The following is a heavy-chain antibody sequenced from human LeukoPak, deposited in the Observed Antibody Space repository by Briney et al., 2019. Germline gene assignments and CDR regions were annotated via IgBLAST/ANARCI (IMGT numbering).Heavy chain of an antibody. D-gene: IGHD3-9*01. CDR3: AKDLVLPAYQPFDS. CDR1: GFDLTRHA. CDR2: IRSDSFTT. J-gene: IGHJ4*02. V-gene: IGHV3-23*01. Sequence: GGSLRLSCAASGFDLTRHAMSWVRQTPGKGLGWVSDIRSDSFTTTYADSVKGRFAISRDNSKKTLYLQMNSLRVEDTAVYYCAKDLVLPAYQPFDSWGQGTLVTVSS.